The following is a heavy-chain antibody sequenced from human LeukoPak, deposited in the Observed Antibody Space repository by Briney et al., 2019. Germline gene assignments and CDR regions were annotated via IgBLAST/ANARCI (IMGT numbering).Heavy chain of an antibody. CDR1: GFTFSIYS. V-gene: IGHV3-21*01. J-gene: IGHJ6*02. Sequence: PGGSLRLSCAASGFTFSIYSMNWVRQAPGKGLEWLSSITSSSNYIYYADSVKGRFTISRDNVQNSLYLQMNRLRAEDTAVYYCARGYYGMDVWGQGTTVTVSS. CDR3: ARGYYGMDV. CDR2: ITSSSNYI.